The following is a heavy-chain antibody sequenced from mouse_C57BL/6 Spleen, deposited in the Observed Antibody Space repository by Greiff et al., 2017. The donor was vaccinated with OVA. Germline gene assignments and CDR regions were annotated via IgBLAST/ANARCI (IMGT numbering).Heavy chain of an antibody. CDR1: GYTFTSYW. CDR2: IYPSDSET. CDR3: AIYYYGSSSYYAMDY. D-gene: IGHD1-1*01. V-gene: IGHV1-61*01. J-gene: IGHJ4*01. Sequence: QVQLQQPGAELVRPGSSVKLSCKASGYTFTSYWMDWVKQRPGQGLEWIGNIYPSDSETHYNQKFKDKATLTVDKSTSTAYMQLSSLTSEDSAVYYCAIYYYGSSSYYAMDYWGQGTSVTVSS.